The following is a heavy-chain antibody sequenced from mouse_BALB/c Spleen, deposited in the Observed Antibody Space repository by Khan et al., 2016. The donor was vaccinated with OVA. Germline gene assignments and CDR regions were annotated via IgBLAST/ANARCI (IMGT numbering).Heavy chain of an antibody. CDR2: IYPGNSDT. V-gene: IGHV1-5*01. J-gene: IGHJ3*01. Sequence: EVQLQQSGTVLARPGASVKMSCKASGYTFTSYWMHWIKQRPGQGLEWIGAIYPGNSDTTYNQKFKGKAKLTAVTSTTTAYMALSSLTNEDPAVYECTRRNGDVAGFLYWGQGTLVTVSA. D-gene: IGHD4-1*01. CDR3: TRRNGDVAGFLY. CDR1: GYTFTSYW.